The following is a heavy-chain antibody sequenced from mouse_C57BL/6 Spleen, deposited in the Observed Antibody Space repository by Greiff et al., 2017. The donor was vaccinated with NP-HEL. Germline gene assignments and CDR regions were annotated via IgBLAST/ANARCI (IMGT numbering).Heavy chain of an antibody. D-gene: IGHD1-1*01. Sequence: ESGAELARPGASVKLSCKASGYTFTSYGISWVKQRTGQGLEWIGEIYPRSGNTYYNEKFKGKATLTADKSSSTAYMELRSLTSEDSAVYFCARGNGTVRDYWGQGTSVTVSS. J-gene: IGHJ4*01. CDR3: ARGNGTVRDY. V-gene: IGHV1-81*01. CDR1: GYTFTSYG. CDR2: IYPRSGNT.